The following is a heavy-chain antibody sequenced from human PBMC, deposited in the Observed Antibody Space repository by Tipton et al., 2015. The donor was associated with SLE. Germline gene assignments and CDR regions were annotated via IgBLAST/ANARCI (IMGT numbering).Heavy chain of an antibody. J-gene: IGHJ4*02. CDR3: AREGCNGGACYYDH. CDR2: IHYSGST. CDR1: GGSIDTYH. D-gene: IGHD2-8*02. Sequence: TLSLTCTVSGGSIDTYHWSWIRQPPGKGLEWIGYIHYSGSTNYSPSLKSRVSMSTDTSNNRFSLELTSVTAADTAVYYCAREGCNGGACYYDHWGQGTLVTVSS. V-gene: IGHV4-59*01.